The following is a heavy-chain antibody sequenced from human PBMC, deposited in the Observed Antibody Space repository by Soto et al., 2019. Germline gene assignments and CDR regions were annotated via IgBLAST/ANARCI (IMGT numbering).Heavy chain of an antibody. CDR3: ARVAMAGCCYFGY. CDR1: GYSMAIYG. CDR2: IDSNNGNT. J-gene: IGHJ4*02. V-gene: IGHV1-18*01. Sequence: VKLACKGSGYSMAIYGVSRVILDPGQGLEYMGWIDSNNGNTDDLQKFQGRVTMTTDASTTTTCMELRGLRSDATALYYCARVAMAGCCYFGYRGQRTMGTVSS. D-gene: IGHD6-19*01.